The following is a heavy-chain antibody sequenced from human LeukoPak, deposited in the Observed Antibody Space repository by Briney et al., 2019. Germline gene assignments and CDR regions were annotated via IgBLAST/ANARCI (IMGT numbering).Heavy chain of an antibody. D-gene: IGHD2-2*01. CDR2: IASSGYTI. CDR3: ARDLRGSIDY. V-gene: IGHV3-48*03. J-gene: IGHJ4*02. CDR1: GFTFSSYE. Sequence: GGSLRLSCSASGFTFSSYEMNWVRQAPRKGLEWVSNIASSGYTIYYADSVRGRFTISRDNAKNSLYLQMNSLRAEDTAVYYCARDLRGSIDYWGQGTLVTVSS.